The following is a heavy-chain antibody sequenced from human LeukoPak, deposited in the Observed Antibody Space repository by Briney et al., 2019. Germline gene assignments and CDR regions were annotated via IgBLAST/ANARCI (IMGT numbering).Heavy chain of an antibody. V-gene: IGHV4-38-2*02. Sequence: SETLSLTCTVSGYSISSGYYWGWIRQPPGKGLEWIGSIYHSGSTYYNPSLKSRVTISVDTSKNQFSLKLSSVTAADTAVYYCARENSGPYYYDSSGYLAWGQGTLVTVSS. CDR1: GYSISSGYY. D-gene: IGHD3-22*01. CDR3: ARENSGPYYYDSSGYLA. CDR2: IYHSGST. J-gene: IGHJ5*02.